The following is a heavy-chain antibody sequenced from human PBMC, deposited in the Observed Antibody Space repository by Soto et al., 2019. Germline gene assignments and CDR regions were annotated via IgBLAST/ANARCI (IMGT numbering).Heavy chain of an antibody. CDR3: ARDFGSDLSAPGAVFDS. Sequence: GASVKVSCKASGYIFTSYGISWVRQAPGQGLEWMGWISAYNGNTKYAQNLQGRVTLTTDTSTYTAYMELRSLQSDDTAVYYCARDFGSDLSAPGAVFDSLGQGALVTVSS. CDR2: ISAYNGNT. D-gene: IGHD3-3*01. J-gene: IGHJ4*02. V-gene: IGHV1-18*01. CDR1: GYIFTSYG.